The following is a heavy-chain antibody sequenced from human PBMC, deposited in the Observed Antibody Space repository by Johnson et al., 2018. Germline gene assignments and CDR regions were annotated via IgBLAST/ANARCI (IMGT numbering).Heavy chain of an antibody. V-gene: IGHV4-59*01. J-gene: IGHJ3*02. CDR2: IHYSSST. CDR1: GGSFSSNY. D-gene: IGHD1-26*01. Sequence: VQLQESGPGLVKPSETLSLTCTVSGGSFSSNYWTWIRQPPGKGLEWVGYIHYSSSTNYNPSLKRRVTLSVDTTENEISLKLPSVTAAGTAVYYCARGGGSGSYWAFDIWGQGTMVTVSS. CDR3: ARGGGSGSYWAFDI.